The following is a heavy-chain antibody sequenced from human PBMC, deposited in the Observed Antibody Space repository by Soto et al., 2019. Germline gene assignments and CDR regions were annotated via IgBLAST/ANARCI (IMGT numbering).Heavy chain of an antibody. CDR1: GFNLRNYE. V-gene: IGHV3-48*03. D-gene: IGHD2-21*02. CDR2: ISGSNNNI. Sequence: GGSLRLSCAVSGFNLRNYEMNWVRQVPGKGLEWISKISGSNNNIYYADSVQGRFTISRDNANNVLFLQMTSLRAEDTATYHCATEELCGADCYFFKHWGQGTLVTVSS. CDR3: ATEELCGADCYFFKH. J-gene: IGHJ4*02.